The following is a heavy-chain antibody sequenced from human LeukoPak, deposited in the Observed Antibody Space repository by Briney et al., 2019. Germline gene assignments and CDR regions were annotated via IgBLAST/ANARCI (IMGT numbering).Heavy chain of an antibody. CDR1: GGSISSYY. CDR3: ARGDGGFDY. D-gene: IGHD3-10*01. Sequence: PSETLSLTCTVAGGSISSYYWSWIRQPPGKGLEWIGYIYYSGSTNYNPSLKSRVTISVDTTKNQFSLELSSVTAAETAGYYCARGDGGFDYWGQGTLVTVSS. J-gene: IGHJ4*02. V-gene: IGHV4-59*01. CDR2: IYYSGST.